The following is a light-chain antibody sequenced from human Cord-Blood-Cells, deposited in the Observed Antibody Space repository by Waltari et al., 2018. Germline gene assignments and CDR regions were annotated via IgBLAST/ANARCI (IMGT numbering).Light chain of an antibody. J-gene: IGLJ2*01. CDR2: DGS. CDR3: CSYAGSDTGV. CDR1: SSDVGGYNY. Sequence: QSALTQPRSVSGSPGQSVTISCTGTSSDVGGYNYVSWYQQHPGKAPKLMIYDGSKRAPGVPCLFLGSKSGNAAAQTISGLQGGDEAEYSCCSYAGSDTGVFGGGTKLTVL. V-gene: IGLV2-11*01.